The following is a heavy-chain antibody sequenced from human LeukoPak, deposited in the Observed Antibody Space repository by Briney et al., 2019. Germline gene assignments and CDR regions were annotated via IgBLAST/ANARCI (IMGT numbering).Heavy chain of an antibody. J-gene: IGHJ4*02. CDR2: IIPIFGTA. Sequence: ASVKVSCKASGGTFSSYAISWVRQAPGQGLEWMGGIIPIFGTANYAQKFQGRVTITADESTSTAYMELSSLRSEDTAVYYCARASVLRYFDWLLYGYFDYWGQGTLSPSPQ. D-gene: IGHD3-9*01. V-gene: IGHV1-69*13. CDR1: GGTFSSYA. CDR3: ARASVLRYFDWLLYGYFDY.